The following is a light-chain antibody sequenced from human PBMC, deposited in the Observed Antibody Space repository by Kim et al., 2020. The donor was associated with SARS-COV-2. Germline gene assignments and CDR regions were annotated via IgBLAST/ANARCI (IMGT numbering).Light chain of an antibody. CDR1: QNIHRN. V-gene: IGKV3-15*01. CDR3: QQYNTWPRT. CDR2: GAS. J-gene: IGKJ4*01. Sequence: EIVMTQSPATLSVSPGERATLSCRASQNIHRNLAWYQQKPGQAPRLLIYGASTRATGIPARFSGSGSGTEFALTISSLQSEDFAVYYCQQYNTWPRTFGGGTKVDIK.